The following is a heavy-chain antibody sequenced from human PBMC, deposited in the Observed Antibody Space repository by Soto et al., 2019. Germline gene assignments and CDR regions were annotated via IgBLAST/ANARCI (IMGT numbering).Heavy chain of an antibody. V-gene: IGHV3-23*01. CDR3: GRSASGSATVHYYYYYGMDV. Sequence: PGGSLRLSCAASGFTFSSYAMSWVRQAPGKGLEWVSAISGSGGSTYYADSVKGRFTISRDNSKNTLYLQMNSLRAEDTAVYYCGRSASGSATVHYYYYYGMDVWGQGTTVTVSS. J-gene: IGHJ6*02. CDR1: GFTFSSYA. D-gene: IGHD1-26*01. CDR2: ISGSGGST.